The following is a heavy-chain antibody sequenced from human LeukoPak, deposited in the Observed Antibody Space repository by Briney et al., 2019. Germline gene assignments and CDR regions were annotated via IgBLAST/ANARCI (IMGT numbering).Heavy chain of an antibody. CDR3: ARYDYGSGSLDY. CDR2: IYYSGST. D-gene: IGHD3-10*01. V-gene: IGHV4-59*01. J-gene: IGHJ4*02. CDR1: GGSISSYY. Sequence: SETLSLTCTVPGGSISSYYWSWIRQPPGKGLEWIGYIYYSGSTNYNPSLKSRVTISVDTSKNQFSLKLSSVTAADTAVYYCARYDYGSGSLDYWGQGTLVTVSS.